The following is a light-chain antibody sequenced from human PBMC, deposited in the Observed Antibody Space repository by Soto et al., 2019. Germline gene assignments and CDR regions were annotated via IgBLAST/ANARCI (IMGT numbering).Light chain of an antibody. CDR3: SSYAGSNIVV. J-gene: IGLJ2*01. V-gene: IGLV2-8*01. Sequence: QFALTQPPSESGSPGQSVTISCTGTSSDVGGYNFVSWYQQHPGKAPKLMIYEVSERPSGVPDRFSGSKSGNTASLTVSGLQAEDEADYYCSSYAGSNIVVFGGGTKLTVL. CDR1: SSDVGGYNF. CDR2: EVS.